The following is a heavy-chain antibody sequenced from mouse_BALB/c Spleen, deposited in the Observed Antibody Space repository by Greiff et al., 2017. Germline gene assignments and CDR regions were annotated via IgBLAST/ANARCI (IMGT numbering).Heavy chain of an antibody. CDR2: ISYSGST. Sequence: VQLKESGPGLVKPSQSLSLTCTVTGYSITSDYAWNWIRQFPGNKLEWMGYISYSGSTSYNPSLKSRISITRDTSKNQFFLQLNSVTTEDTATYYCARNLEYGNYWFAYWGQGTLVTVSA. D-gene: IGHD2-10*02. CDR1: GYSITSDYA. J-gene: IGHJ3*01. V-gene: IGHV3-2*02. CDR3: ARNLEYGNYWFAY.